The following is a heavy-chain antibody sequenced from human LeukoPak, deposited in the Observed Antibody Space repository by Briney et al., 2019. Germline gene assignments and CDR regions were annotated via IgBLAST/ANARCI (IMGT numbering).Heavy chain of an antibody. Sequence: GGSLRLSCAASGFIVSSSYMSWVRQPPGKGLEWVSGIYTDGSTYYADSVQGRFTISRDNSKNTLYLQMNSLRADDTSVYYCVRGHYSNSLGGQGTLVTVSS. D-gene: IGHD4-11*01. CDR1: GFIVSSSY. V-gene: IGHV3-66*01. CDR3: VRGHYSNSL. CDR2: IYTDGST. J-gene: IGHJ4*02.